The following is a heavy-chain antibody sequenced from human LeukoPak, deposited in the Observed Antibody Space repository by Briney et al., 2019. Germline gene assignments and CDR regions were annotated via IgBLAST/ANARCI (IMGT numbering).Heavy chain of an antibody. CDR1: GGSISSYY. CDR2: IYYSGST. V-gene: IGHV4-59*01. J-gene: IGHJ4*02. D-gene: IGHD3-10*01. Sequence: SETLSLTCTVSGGSISSYYWSWLRQPPGKGLEWIGYIYYSGSTNYNPSLKSRVTISVDTSKNQFSLKLSSVTAADTAVYYCAREALWAQMGYYFDYWGQGTLVTVSS. CDR3: AREALWAQMGYYFDY.